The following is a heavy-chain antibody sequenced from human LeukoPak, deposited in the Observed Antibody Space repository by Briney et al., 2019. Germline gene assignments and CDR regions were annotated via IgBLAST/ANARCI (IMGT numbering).Heavy chain of an antibody. CDR3: ARDLGYCSSTSCLPQNWFDP. J-gene: IGHJ5*02. CDR1: GYTFTSYA. D-gene: IGHD2-2*01. V-gene: IGHV7-4-1*02. CDR2: INTNTGNP. Sequence: ASVKVSCKASGYTFTSYAMNWVRQAPGQGLEWMGWINTNTGNPTYAQGFTGRFVLSLDTSVSTAYLQISSLKAEDTAVYYCARDLGYCSSTSCLPQNWFDPWGQGTLVTVSS.